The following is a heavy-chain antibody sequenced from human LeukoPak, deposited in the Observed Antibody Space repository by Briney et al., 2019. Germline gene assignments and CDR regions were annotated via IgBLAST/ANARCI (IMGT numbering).Heavy chain of an antibody. CDR3: ARDPRDDHNSLDY. CDR1: GFIFSNYW. D-gene: IGHD5-24*01. V-gene: IGHV3-7*03. Sequence: SGGSLRLSCAASGFIFSNYWMSWVRQSPEKGLEWVANIKEDGSARYYVDSVKGRFTISRDNPKNSLYLQMGSLRADDTAMYYCARDPRDDHNSLDYWGQGTQVTVSS. CDR2: IKEDGSAR. J-gene: IGHJ4*02.